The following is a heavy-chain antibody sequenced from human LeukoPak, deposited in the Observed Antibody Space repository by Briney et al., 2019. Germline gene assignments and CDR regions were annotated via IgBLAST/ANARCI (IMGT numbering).Heavy chain of an antibody. CDR3: ASLLGTGDY. D-gene: IGHD2-8*02. CDR1: GFTFDDYA. Sequence: GRSLRLSCAASGFTFDDYAMHWVRQAPGKGLEWVSGISWNSGSIGYADSVKGRFTISRDNAKNSLYLQMNSLSAEDTALYYCASLLGTGDYWGQGTLVTVSS. CDR2: ISWNSGSI. V-gene: IGHV3-9*01. J-gene: IGHJ4*02.